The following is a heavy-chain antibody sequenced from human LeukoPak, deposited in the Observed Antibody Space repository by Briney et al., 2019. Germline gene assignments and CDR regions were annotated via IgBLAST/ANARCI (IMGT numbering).Heavy chain of an antibody. V-gene: IGHV4-39*01. CDR2: IYYSGST. D-gene: IGHD6-13*01. CDR3: ARHTHSNSSSWGLYYYYYYMDV. CDR1: GGSISSSSYY. J-gene: IGHJ6*03. Sequence: SETLSLTCTVSGGSISSSSYYWGWIRQPPGKGLEWIGSIYYSGSTYYNPSLKSRVTISVDTSKNQFSLKLSSVTAADTAVYYCARHTHSNSSSWGLYYYYYYMDVWGKGTTVTISS.